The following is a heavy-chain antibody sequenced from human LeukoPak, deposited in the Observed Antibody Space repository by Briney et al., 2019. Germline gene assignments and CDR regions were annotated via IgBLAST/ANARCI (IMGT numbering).Heavy chain of an antibody. J-gene: IGHJ4*02. CDR1: GFTFSDYY. CDR2: ISSSGSTI. Sequence: GGSLRLSCAGSGFTFSDYYMSWIRQAPGKGLEWVSYISSSGSTIYYADSVKGRFTTSRDNARNSLYLQMNSLRAEDTAVYYCAGYCGGGSCNAAGYWGQGTLVTVSS. CDR3: AGYCGGGSCNAAGY. V-gene: IGHV3-11*01. D-gene: IGHD2-15*01.